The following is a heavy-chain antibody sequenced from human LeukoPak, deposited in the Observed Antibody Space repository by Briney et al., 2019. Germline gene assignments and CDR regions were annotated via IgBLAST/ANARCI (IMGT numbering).Heavy chain of an antibody. CDR1: GFTFSSYN. D-gene: IGHD2-15*01. Sequence: QTGGSLRLSCAASGFTFSSYNMNWVRQAPGQGLEWVSYISSRSSSIYYADSVKGRFTISRDNAKNSLYLQMNSLRAEDTAVYYCARRGTHCSGGSCYTYYMDVWGKGTTVTVSS. CDR3: ARRGTHCSGGSCYTYYMDV. J-gene: IGHJ6*03. V-gene: IGHV3-48*01. CDR2: ISSRSSSI.